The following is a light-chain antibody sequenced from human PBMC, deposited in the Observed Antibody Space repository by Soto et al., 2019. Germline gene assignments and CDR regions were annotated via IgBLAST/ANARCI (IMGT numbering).Light chain of an antibody. Sequence: AVLLTQSPSSFSASTGDRATITCRASQDIHNYLAWYQQVPGTAPKLLLYAASILQTGVPSRFSGSVSGTDFTLTIDGLQSEDFAIYFGQHYYNYPWTFGQNTTVE. CDR3: QHYYNYPWT. J-gene: IGKJ1*01. CDR2: AAS. V-gene: IGKV1-8*01. CDR1: QDIHNY.